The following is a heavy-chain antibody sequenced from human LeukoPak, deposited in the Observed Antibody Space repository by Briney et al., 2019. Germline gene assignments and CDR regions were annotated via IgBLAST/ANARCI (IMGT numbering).Heavy chain of an antibody. Sequence: GGSLRLSCAASGFAFNTYWMHWVRLAPGKGLVWVSGIKTDGSTAAYADSVKGRFTISRDNAKNTLSLQMNSLRAEDTGLYYCARASDRWGQGTLVTVSS. V-gene: IGHV3-74*01. J-gene: IGHJ5*02. CDR3: ARASDR. CDR1: GFAFNTYW. CDR2: IKTDGSTA.